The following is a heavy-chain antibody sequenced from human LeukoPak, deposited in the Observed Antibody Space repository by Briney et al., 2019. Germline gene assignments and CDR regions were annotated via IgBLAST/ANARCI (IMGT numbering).Heavy chain of an antibody. V-gene: IGHV3-20*04. CDR1: GFTFDDYG. D-gene: IGHD5-12*01. Sequence: GGSLRLSCAASGFTFDDYGMSWVRQAPGKGLEWVSGINWNGGSTGYADSVKGRFTISRDNAKNSLYLQMNSLRAGDTALYYCARDREVRGYDPRPFDYWGQGTLVTVSS. J-gene: IGHJ4*02. CDR2: INWNGGST. CDR3: ARDREVRGYDPRPFDY.